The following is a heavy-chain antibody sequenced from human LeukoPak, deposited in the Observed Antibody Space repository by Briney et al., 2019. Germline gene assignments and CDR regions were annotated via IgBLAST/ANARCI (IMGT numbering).Heavy chain of an antibody. V-gene: IGHV4-39*01. CDR3: ARHLPYYYDSSGYSS. D-gene: IGHD3-22*01. CDR1: GGSISSSSYY. J-gene: IGHJ5*02. Sequence: SETLSLTCTVSGGSISSSSYYWGWIRQPPGKGLEWIGSIYYSGSSYYNPSLKSRVTISVDTSKNQFSLKLSSVTAADTAVYYCARHLPYYYDSSGYSSWGQGTLVTVSS. CDR2: IYYSGSS.